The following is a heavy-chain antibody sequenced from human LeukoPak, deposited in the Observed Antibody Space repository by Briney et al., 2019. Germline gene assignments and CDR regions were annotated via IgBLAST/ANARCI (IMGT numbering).Heavy chain of an antibody. J-gene: IGHJ3*02. CDR3: AKDRWGGDAFDI. CDR2: ISGGGGST. V-gene: IGHV3-23*01. CDR1: GFTFSSSA. D-gene: IGHD7-27*01. Sequence: GGSLRLSCAASGFTFSSSALSWVRQAPGKGLEWASAISGGGGSTYYADSVKGRFTISRDNSKNTLYLQMNSLRAEDTALYYCAKDRWGGDAFDIWGQGTMVTVSS.